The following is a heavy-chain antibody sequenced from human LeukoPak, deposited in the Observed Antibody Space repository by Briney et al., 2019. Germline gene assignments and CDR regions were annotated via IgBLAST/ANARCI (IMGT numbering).Heavy chain of an antibody. J-gene: IGHJ4*02. CDR2: IYYSGST. CDR1: GGSISSYY. V-gene: IGHV4-59*01. D-gene: IGHD2-2*01. CDR3: ARSSIGYCSSTSCLFDY. Sequence: SETLSLTCTVSGGSISSYYWSRIRQPPGKGLEWIGYIYYSGSTNYNPSLKSRVTISVDTSKNQFSLKLSSVTAADTAVYYCARSSIGYCSSTSCLFDYWGQGTLVTVSS.